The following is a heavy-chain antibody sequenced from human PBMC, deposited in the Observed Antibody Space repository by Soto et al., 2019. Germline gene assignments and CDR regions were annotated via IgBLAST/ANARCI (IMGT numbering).Heavy chain of an antibody. CDR1: GGTFSSYA. CDR3: ATPPLRAVAGLWYYYYGMDV. D-gene: IGHD6-19*01. V-gene: IGHV1-69*13. CDR2: IIPIFGTA. Sequence: SVKVSCKASGGTFSSYAISWVRQAPGQGLEWMGGIIPIFGTANYAQKFQGRVTITADESTSTAYMELSSLRSEDTAVYCCATPPLRAVAGLWYYYYGMDVWGQGTTVTVSS. J-gene: IGHJ6*02.